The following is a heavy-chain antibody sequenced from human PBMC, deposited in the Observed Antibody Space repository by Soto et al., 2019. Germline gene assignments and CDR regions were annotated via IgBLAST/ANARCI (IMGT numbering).Heavy chain of an antibody. V-gene: IGHV3-30*18. J-gene: IGHJ3*02. Sequence: QEQLVESGGTVVQPGKSLRLSCVASGFSFSDYGMHWVRQAPGKALEWVAVLSFDGDNSHYSDSVKGRFTISRDNSRMTLFLQMNGLRPDDTARYYCAKLSVTHRWYPAERAGDIWGQGTLVTVSS. CDR3: AKLSVTHRWYPAERAGDI. CDR2: LSFDGDNS. CDR1: GFSFSDYG. D-gene: IGHD6-13*01.